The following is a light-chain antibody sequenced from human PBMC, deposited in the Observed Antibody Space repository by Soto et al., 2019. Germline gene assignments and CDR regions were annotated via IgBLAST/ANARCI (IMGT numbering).Light chain of an antibody. CDR2: VGTGGIVG. CDR1: SGYSNYK. J-gene: IGLJ2*01. V-gene: IGLV9-49*01. CDR3: GADHGSGSNFVV. Sequence: QAVVTQPPSASASLGASVTHTCTLSSGYSNYKVDWYQQRPGKGPRFVMRVGTGGIVGSKGDGIPDRFSVLGSGLNRYLTIKNIQEEDESDYHCGADHGSGSNFVVFGGGTKVTVL.